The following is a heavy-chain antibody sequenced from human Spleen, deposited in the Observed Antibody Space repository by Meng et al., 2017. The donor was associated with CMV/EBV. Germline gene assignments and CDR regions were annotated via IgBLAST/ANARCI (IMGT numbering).Heavy chain of an antibody. D-gene: IGHD2-21*02. CDR3: ARQDQLLFGGAFDV. CDR1: GDSFSSDY. Sequence: SGDSFSSDYSQWVRQAPGQGLEWVGTVNPRGGDTSNAQKFHGRVTMTRDTSTSTVYMEMGSLRSEDTALYYCARQDQLLFGGAFDVWGQGTMVTVSS. J-gene: IGHJ3*01. V-gene: IGHV1-46*01. CDR2: VNPRGGDT.